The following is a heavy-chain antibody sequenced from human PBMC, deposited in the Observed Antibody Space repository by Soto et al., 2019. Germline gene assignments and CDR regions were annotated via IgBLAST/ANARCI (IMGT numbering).Heavy chain of an antibody. Sequence: LRLSCAASGFTFSSYGMHWVRQAPGKGLEWVAVISYDGSNKYYADSVKGRSTISRDNSKNTLYLQMNSLRAEDTAVYYCAKVGVDYDFWSGYMDVWGQGTTVTVSS. J-gene: IGHJ6*03. CDR3: AKVGVDYDFWSGYMDV. CDR2: ISYDGSNK. V-gene: IGHV3-30*18. CDR1: GFTFSSYG. D-gene: IGHD3-3*01.